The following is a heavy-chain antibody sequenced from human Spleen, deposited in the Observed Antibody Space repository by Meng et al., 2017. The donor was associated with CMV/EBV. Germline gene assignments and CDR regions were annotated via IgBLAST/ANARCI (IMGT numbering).Heavy chain of an antibody. CDR1: EFTFSSSA. CDR2: IYSGGST. J-gene: IGHJ3*02. Sequence: GESLKISCTASEFTFSSSAMSWVRQAPGKGLEWVSVIYSGGSTYYADSVKGRFTISRDNSKNTLYLQMNSLRAEDTAVYYCAKDFPNYDFWSGYYKYDAFDIWGQGTMVTVSS. CDR3: AKDFPNYDFWSGYYKYDAFDI. D-gene: IGHD3-3*01. V-gene: IGHV3-23*03.